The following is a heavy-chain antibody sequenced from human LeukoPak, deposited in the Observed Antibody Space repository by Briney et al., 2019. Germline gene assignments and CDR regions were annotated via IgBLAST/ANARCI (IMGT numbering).Heavy chain of an antibody. V-gene: IGHV4-59*08. CDR1: GDSVTSYY. CDR2: VSSDGTT. J-gene: IGHJ4*02. Sequence: SETLSLTCSVSGDSVTSYYWSWLRQPPGKGLEWIGYVSSDGTTNYTPSLRSRVIMSVDTAKNHISLSLTSLTAADTAIYYCARLDCTGDGCYNHWGQGTLVTVSS. CDR3: ARLDCTGDGCYNH. D-gene: IGHD2-8*02.